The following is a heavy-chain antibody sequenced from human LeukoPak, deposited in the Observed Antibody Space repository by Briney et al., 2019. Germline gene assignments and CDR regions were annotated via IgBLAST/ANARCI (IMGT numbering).Heavy chain of an antibody. CDR3: TRNGRGCSSTSCYAGRFDP. D-gene: IGHD2-2*01. V-gene: IGHV3-49*04. CDR2: VTSQAFGGRI. J-gene: IGHJ5*02. Sequence: GRSLRLSCTASGFNFGAYATSWVRQTPGKGLEWVGFVTSQAFGGRIEYAASVRGRFTISRDDSKSTAYLQMNSLKTEDTAVYFCTRNGRGCSSTSCYAGRFDPRGQGTQVTVSS. CDR1: GFNFGAYA.